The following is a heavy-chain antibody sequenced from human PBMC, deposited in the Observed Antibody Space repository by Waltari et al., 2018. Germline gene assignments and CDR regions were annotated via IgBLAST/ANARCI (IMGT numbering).Heavy chain of an antibody. J-gene: IGHJ4*02. CDR1: GGSISSGSYY. Sequence: QVQLQESGPGLVKPSQTLSLTCTVSGGSISSGSYYWSWIRQPAGKGLEWIGYIYTSGSTNYNPSLKSRVTISVDTSKNQFSLKLSSVTAADTAVYYCARAAAQGIMITFGGVIASYWGQGTLVTVSS. CDR3: ARAAAQGIMITFGGVIASY. D-gene: IGHD3-16*02. CDR2: IYTSGST. V-gene: IGHV4-61*09.